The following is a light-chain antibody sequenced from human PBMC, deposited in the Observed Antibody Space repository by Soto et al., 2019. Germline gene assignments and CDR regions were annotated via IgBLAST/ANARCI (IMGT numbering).Light chain of an antibody. J-gene: IGLJ1*01. CDR2: ENN. CDR1: SSNIGNNY. CDR3: AAWDSPDYV. V-gene: IGLV1-51*02. Sequence: QSVLTQPPSVSGAPGQRVTISCSGSSSNIGNNYVSWYQQFPGTAPRLLIYENNVRPSGIPDRFSGSKSGTSATLGIIGLQTGDEADYYCAAWDSPDYVFGTGTKVTVL.